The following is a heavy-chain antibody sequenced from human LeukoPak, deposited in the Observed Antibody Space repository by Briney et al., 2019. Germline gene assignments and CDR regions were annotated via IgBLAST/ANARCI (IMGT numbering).Heavy chain of an antibody. V-gene: IGHV4-59*01. J-gene: IGHJ4*02. CDR2: IYYSGST. CDR1: GGSISSYY. CDR3: ARGDSSGWYTFDY. Sequence: SETLSLTCTVSGGSISSYYWSWIRQPPGKGLEWIGYIYYSGSTNYNPSLKSRVTISVDTSKNQFSLKLSSVTAADTAVYSCARGDSSGWYTFDYWGQGTLVTVSS. D-gene: IGHD6-19*01.